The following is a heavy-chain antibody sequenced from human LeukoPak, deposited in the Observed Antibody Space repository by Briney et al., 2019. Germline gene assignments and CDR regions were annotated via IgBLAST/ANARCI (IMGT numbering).Heavy chain of an antibody. CDR2: ISAYNGNT. Sequence: GASVKVSCKASGYTFTSYGTSWVRQAPGQGLEWMGWISAYNGNTNYAQKLQGRVTMTTDTSTSTAYMELRSLRSDDTAVYYCARAPGPLVRQPYYYGMDVWGQGTTVTVSS. CDR3: ARAPGPLVRQPYYYGMDV. J-gene: IGHJ6*02. CDR1: GYTFTSYG. D-gene: IGHD6-6*01. V-gene: IGHV1-18*01.